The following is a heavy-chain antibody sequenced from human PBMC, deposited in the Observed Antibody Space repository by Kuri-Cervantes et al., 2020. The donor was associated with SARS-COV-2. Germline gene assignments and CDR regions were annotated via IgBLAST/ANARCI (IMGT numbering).Heavy chain of an antibody. CDR3: ARGYDYGDYGWGNWFDP. CDR1: GGSIGSSTFN. Sequence: SETLSLTCTVSGGSIGSSTFNWAWIRQPPGRRLEWIGSVYDTGSTYYNPSLKSRVTISVDTSKNQFSLKLSSVTAADTAVYYCARGYDYGDYGWGNWFDPWGQGTLVTVSS. J-gene: IGHJ5*02. D-gene: IGHD4-17*01. CDR2: VYDTGST. V-gene: IGHV4-39*07.